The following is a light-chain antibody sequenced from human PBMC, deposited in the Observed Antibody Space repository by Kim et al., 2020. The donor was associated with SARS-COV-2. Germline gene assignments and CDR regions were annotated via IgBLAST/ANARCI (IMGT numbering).Light chain of an antibody. V-gene: IGLV2-14*01. Sequence: QSVLTQPASVSGSPGQSITISCTGTSSDAGGYNYVSWYQQHPGKAPKLMIYDVSKRPSGVSNRFSGSKSGNTASLTISGLQAEDEADYYCSSYTSSSTSYVFGTGTKVTVL. CDR2: DVS. J-gene: IGLJ1*01. CDR3: SSYTSSSTSYV. CDR1: SSDAGGYNY.